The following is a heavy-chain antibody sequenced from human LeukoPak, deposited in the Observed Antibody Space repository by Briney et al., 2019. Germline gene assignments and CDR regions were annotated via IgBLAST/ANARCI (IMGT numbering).Heavy chain of an antibody. V-gene: IGHV3-7*04. CDR2: IKQDGSET. CDR3: ARDTSGLDY. CDR1: GFTFSSFW. J-gene: IGHJ4*02. D-gene: IGHD3-10*01. Sequence: GGSLRLSCAASGFTFSSFWMSWVRRAPGRGLEWLANIKQDGSETYYVDSVKGRFTISRDNAKNSLFLQMNSLRAEDTAVYYCARDTSGLDYWGQGTLVTVSS.